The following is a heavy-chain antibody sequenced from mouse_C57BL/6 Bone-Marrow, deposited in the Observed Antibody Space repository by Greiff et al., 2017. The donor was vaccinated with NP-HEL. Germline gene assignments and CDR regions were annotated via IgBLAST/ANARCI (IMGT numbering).Heavy chain of an antibody. Sequence: QVQLQQSGAELARPGASVKLSCKASGYTFTSYGISWVKQRTGQGLEWIGEIYPRSGNTYYNEKFKGKATLTADKSSSTAYMELRSLTSEDSAVYFCARNDCVPFAYWGQGTLVTVSA. V-gene: IGHV1-81*01. CDR3: ARNDCVPFAY. CDR1: GYTFTSYG. J-gene: IGHJ3*01. D-gene: IGHD2-4*01. CDR2: IYPRSGNT.